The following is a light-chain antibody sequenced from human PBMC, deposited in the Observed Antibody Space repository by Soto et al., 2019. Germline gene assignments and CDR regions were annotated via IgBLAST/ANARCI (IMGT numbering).Light chain of an antibody. CDR3: QQYGTFPRT. CDR2: GAS. J-gene: IGKJ1*01. Sequence: MFTQYPGSLSLSHGERATLSCRSSQSVRSSYLAWYQHKPGQAPSLLIYGASSRATGVPDRFSGSGSETDFTLTISRLEPEDFAVYYCQQYGTFPRTFGQGTKVDIK. CDR1: QSVRSSY. V-gene: IGKV3-20*01.